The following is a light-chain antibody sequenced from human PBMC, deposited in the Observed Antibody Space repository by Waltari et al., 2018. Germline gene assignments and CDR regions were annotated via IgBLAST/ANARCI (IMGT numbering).Light chain of an antibody. CDR2: GAS. Sequence: EIALTQSPGTLSLSPGERATLSYRASQSVSSSYLAWYQQKPGQAPRLLIYGASSRATAIPDRISGSGSGTDFTLTISRLEPEDFAVYYCQQYGSSPRTFGQGTKVEIK. J-gene: IGKJ1*01. CDR1: QSVSSSY. V-gene: IGKV3-20*01. CDR3: QQYGSSPRT.